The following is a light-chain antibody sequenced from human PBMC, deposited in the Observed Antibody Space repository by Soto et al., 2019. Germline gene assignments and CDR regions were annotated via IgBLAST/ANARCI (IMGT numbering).Light chain of an antibody. J-gene: IGLJ1*01. V-gene: IGLV2-11*01. CDR2: DVT. CDR1: SSDVGAHNY. Sequence: QPVLTQPRSVSGSPGQSVTISCTGTSSDVGAHNYVSWYQQHPGRAPKLMIYDVTKRPSGAPDRFSGSKSGNTASLIISGLQAEDEADYYCCSYAGNYISVFGSGTKLTVL. CDR3: CSYAGNYISV.